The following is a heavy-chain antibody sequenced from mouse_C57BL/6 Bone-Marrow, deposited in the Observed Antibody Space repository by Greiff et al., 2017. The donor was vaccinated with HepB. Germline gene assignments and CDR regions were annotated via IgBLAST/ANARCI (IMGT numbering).Heavy chain of an antibody. J-gene: IGHJ4*01. CDR3: AQKGGYAMDY. Sequence: QVQLQQSGPELVKPGASVKISCKASGYAFSSSWMNWVKQRPGKGLEWIGRIYPGDGDTNYNGKFKGKATLTADKSSSTAYMQLSSLTSEDSAVYFCAQKGGYAMDYWGQGTSVTVSS. V-gene: IGHV1-82*01. CDR2: IYPGDGDT. CDR1: GYAFSSSW.